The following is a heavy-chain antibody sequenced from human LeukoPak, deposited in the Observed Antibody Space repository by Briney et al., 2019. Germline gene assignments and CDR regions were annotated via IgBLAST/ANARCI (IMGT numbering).Heavy chain of an antibody. CDR1: GFTFISAD. V-gene: IGHV3-13*04. Sequence: PGGSLRLSCAAPGFTFISADMNLVHQATGKGLEWVSAIGTAGDTYYPGSVKGRFTISRENAKNSLYLQMNSLRAEDTAVYYCARVVAVRTNEYWGQGTLVTVSS. D-gene: IGHD4/OR15-4a*01. CDR3: ARVVAVRTNEY. J-gene: IGHJ4*02. CDR2: IGTAGDT.